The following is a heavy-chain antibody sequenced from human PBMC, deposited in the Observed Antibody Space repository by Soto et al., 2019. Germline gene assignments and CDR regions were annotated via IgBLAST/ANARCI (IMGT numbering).Heavy chain of an antibody. V-gene: IGHV3-73*02. Sequence: EVQLVESGGGLVQPGVSLKLSCAASGLTFSGSAMHWVRQTAGKGLEWVGRIRTKANDYATVYSASVKGRFTISRDDSKNTAYLQMSSLRPEDTALYYYTPTVTLRGFDYWGQGTLVTVSS. CDR1: GLTFSGSA. CDR2: IRTKANDYAT. D-gene: IGHD4-17*01. CDR3: TPTVTLRGFDY. J-gene: IGHJ4*02.